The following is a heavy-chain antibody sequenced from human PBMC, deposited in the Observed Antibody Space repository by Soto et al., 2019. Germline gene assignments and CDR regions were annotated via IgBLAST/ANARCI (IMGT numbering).Heavy chain of an antibody. J-gene: IGHJ4*02. V-gene: IGHV3-21*04. CDR3: ARQEAGAMIRGLNVRGLFDS. CDR2: ISSRSNYI. Sequence: GGSLRLSCAASGFTFNTYYMNWVRQAPGKGLEWVSSISSRSNYIYYADSVQGRFTISRDNAKNSLYLQLNSLRADDTAIYYCARQEAGAMIRGLNVRGLFDSWGQGTLVTVSS. D-gene: IGHD3-10*01. CDR1: GFTFNTYY.